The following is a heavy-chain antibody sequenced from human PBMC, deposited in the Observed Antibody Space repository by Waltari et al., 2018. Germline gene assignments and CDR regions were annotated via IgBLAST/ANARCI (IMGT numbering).Heavy chain of an antibody. CDR2: IYYSGST. V-gene: IGHV4-39*07. D-gene: IGHD3-3*01. J-gene: IGHJ4*02. CDR3: ARGTTIFGVVPFY. CDR1: GGSISSSSYY. Sequence: QLQLQESGPGLVKPSETLSLTCTVSGGSISSSSYYWGWIRQPPGKGLEWIGSIYYSGSTYYNPSLKSRGTISVDTSKNQFSLKRGSVTAADTAVYYCARGTTIFGVVPFYWGQGTLVTVSS.